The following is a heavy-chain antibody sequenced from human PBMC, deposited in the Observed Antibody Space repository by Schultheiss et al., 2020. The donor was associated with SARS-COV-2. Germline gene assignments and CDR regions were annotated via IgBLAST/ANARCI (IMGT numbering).Heavy chain of an antibody. D-gene: IGHD6-13*01. CDR3: ARLGAAAVGFQH. CDR1: GGSLSRSTYY. J-gene: IGHJ1*01. Sequence: SETLSLTCTVSGGSLSRSTYYWGWIRQSPGKGLEWIGSMHYSGVSYYNPSLESRVTISLDTAKNQFSLKLTSVTATDTAVYYCARLGAAAVGFQHWGQGTLVTVSS. V-gene: IGHV4-39*01. CDR2: MHYSGVS.